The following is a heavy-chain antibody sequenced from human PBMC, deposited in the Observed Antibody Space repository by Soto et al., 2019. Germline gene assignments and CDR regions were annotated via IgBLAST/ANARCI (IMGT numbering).Heavy chain of an antibody. V-gene: IGHV3-23*01. D-gene: IGHD5-18*01. CDR1: GFTFSSYA. Sequence: EVQLLESGGGLVQPGGSLRLSCAASGFTFSSYAMSWVRQAPGKGLEWVSAISGSGGSTYYADSVKGRFTISRDNSKNTLYLQMNSLRAEDTAVYDCAKAGGYSYGYSPRYYYGMDVWGQGTTVTVSS. CDR2: ISGSGGST. J-gene: IGHJ6*02. CDR3: AKAGGYSYGYSPRYYYGMDV.